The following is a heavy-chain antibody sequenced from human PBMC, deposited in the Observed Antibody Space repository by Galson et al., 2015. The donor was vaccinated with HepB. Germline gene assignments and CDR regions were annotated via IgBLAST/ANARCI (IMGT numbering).Heavy chain of an antibody. CDR2: IYYSGST. CDR3: ASASRDYVWGSYRPDAFDI. D-gene: IGHD3-16*02. Sequence: TLSLTCTVSGGSISSGDYYWSWIRQPPGRGLEWIGYIYYSGSTYCNPSLKSRVTISVDTSKNQFSLKLSSVTAADTAVYYCASASRDYVWGSYRPDAFDIWGQGTMVTVSS. J-gene: IGHJ3*02. V-gene: IGHV4-30-4*01. CDR1: GGSISSGDYY.